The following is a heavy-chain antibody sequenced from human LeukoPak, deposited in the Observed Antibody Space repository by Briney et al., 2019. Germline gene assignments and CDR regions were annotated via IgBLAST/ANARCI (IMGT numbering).Heavy chain of an antibody. Sequence: PSETLSLTCTVSGYSISSGYYWGWIRQPPGKGREWSGSIYYSGSTYYNPSLKSRVTISVDTSKNQFSLKLRSVTAADTAVYYCARVKGALNYFYYMDVWGKGTTVTVSS. V-gene: IGHV4-38-2*02. CDR1: GYSISSGYY. CDR3: ARVKGALNYFYYMDV. CDR2: IYYSGST. J-gene: IGHJ6*03.